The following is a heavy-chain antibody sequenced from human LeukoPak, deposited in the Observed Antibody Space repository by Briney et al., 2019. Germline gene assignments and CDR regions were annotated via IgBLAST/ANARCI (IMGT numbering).Heavy chain of an antibody. CDR2: INPSAGNT. J-gene: IGHJ3*02. Sequence: GASVKVSCKASGYTFTRYYLHWVRQAPGQRIEWMGIINPSAGNTNYAQKFQGRVTLTRDTSTSTVYMDLSSLRSEDTAVYYCVRDWNGGSSDAFDIWGQGTKVTVSS. CDR1: GYTFTRYY. V-gene: IGHV1-46*01. CDR3: VRDWNGGSSDAFDI. D-gene: IGHD1-1*01.